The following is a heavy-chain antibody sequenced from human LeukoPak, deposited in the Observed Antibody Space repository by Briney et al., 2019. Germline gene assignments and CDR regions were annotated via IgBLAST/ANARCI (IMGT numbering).Heavy chain of an antibody. V-gene: IGHV4-4*09. D-gene: IGHD3-16*01. CDR1: GGSFTSYY. Sequence: SETLSLTCTVSGGSFTSYYWSWIRQPPGKGLEWIGYIYTSGNTHYNPSLKSRVTISVDTSKNQFSLKLSSVTAADTAVYFCARALSLQAFDIWGQGTMVTVSS. CDR2: IYTSGNT. CDR3: ARALSLQAFDI. J-gene: IGHJ3*02.